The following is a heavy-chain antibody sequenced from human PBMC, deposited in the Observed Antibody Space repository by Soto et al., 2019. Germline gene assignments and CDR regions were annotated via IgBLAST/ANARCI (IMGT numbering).Heavy chain of an antibody. J-gene: IGHJ4*02. CDR1: GSTFSSYA. Sequence: GGSLRLSCAASGSTFSSYAIHWVRQAPGKGLEWVAIIWFDGSNKYYADSVKGRFSISRDNSKNTLFLQMDSLRAEDTAVYYCARGQLPAATTYFDFWGQGTLVTVSS. CDR2: IWFDGSNK. D-gene: IGHD2-15*01. CDR3: ARGQLPAATTYFDF. V-gene: IGHV3-33*01.